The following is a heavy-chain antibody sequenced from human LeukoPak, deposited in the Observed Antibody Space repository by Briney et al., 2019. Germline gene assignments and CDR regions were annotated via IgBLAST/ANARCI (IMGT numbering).Heavy chain of an antibody. Sequence: SETLSLTCTVSGGSISSYYWSWIRQPPGKGLEWIGYIYYSGSTNYNPSLKSRVTISVDTSKNQFSLKLSSVTAADTAVYYCARDRGYSYGYEGAGLDYWGQGTLVTVSS. CDR3: ARDRGYSYGYEGAGLDY. J-gene: IGHJ4*02. CDR2: IYYSGST. V-gene: IGHV4-59*01. D-gene: IGHD5-18*01. CDR1: GGSISSYY.